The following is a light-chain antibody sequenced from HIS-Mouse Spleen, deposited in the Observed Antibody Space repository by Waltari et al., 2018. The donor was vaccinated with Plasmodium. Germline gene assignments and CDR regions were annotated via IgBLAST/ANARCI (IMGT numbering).Light chain of an antibody. CDR1: ALPKKY. Sequence: SYELTQPPSVSVSPGQTARITCSGAALPKKYAYWYQQKSVPAPVLVIYEESKRPAGIPERFSGSRSGTMATLTISGAQVEDEADYYCYSTDSSGNHRVFGGGTKLTVL. J-gene: IGLJ3*02. V-gene: IGLV3-10*01. CDR2: EES. CDR3: YSTDSSGNHRV.